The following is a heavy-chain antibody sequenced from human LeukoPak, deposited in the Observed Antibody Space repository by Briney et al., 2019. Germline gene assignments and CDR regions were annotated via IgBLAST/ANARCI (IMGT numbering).Heavy chain of an antibody. Sequence: GGSLRLSCAASGFTFSGSAMHWVRQAPGKGLEWVAFIRYDGSNKYYADSVKGRFTISRDNSKNTLYLQMNSLRAEDTAVYYCAKVSYDILTGYSAAYYFDYWGQGTLVTVSS. CDR2: IRYDGSNK. CDR1: GFTFSGSA. D-gene: IGHD3-9*01. CDR3: AKVSYDILTGYSAAYYFDY. V-gene: IGHV3-30*02. J-gene: IGHJ4*02.